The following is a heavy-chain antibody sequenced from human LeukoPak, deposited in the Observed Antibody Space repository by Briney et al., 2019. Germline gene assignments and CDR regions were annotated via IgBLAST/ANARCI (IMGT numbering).Heavy chain of an antibody. CDR3: ARRGYSSGWLYFDY. CDR2: ISYDGSNK. CDR1: GFTFSSYG. D-gene: IGHD6-19*01. V-gene: IGHV3-30*03. J-gene: IGHJ4*02. Sequence: GRSLRLSCAASGFTFSSYGMHWVRQAPGKGLEWVAVISYDGSNKYYADSVKGRFTISRDNSKNTLYLQMNSLRAEDTAVYYCARRGYSSGWLYFDYWGQGTPVTVSS.